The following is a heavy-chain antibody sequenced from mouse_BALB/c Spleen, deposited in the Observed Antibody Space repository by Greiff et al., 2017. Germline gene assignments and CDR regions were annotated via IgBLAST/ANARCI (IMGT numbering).Heavy chain of an antibody. V-gene: IGHV1-4*01. J-gene: IGHJ2*01. CDR3: ARSAGSSYNY. Sequence: VHLVESGAELARPGASVKMSCKASGYTFTSYTMHWVKQRPGQGLEWIGYINPSSGYTNYNQKFKDKATLTADKSSSTAYMQLSSLTSEDSAVYYCARSAGSSYNYWGQGTTLTVSS. D-gene: IGHD1-1*01. CDR2: INPSSGYT. CDR1: GYTFTSYT.